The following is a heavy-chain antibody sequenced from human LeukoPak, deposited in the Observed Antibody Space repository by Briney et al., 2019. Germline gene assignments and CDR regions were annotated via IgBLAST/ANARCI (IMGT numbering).Heavy chain of an antibody. D-gene: IGHD3-22*01. J-gene: IGHJ4*02. CDR1: GGSISSGGYC. V-gene: IGHV4-31*03. CDR3: ARGSYYDSSGYYLFDY. CDR2: IYYSGST. Sequence: SSETLSLTCTVSGGSISSGGYCWSWIRQHPGKGLEWIGYIYYSGSTYYNPSLKSRVTISVDTSKNQFSLKLSSVTAADTAVYYCARGSYYDSSGYYLFDYWGQGTLVTVSS.